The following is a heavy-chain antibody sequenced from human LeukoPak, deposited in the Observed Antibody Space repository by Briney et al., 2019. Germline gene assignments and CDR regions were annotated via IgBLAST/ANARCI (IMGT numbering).Heavy chain of an antibody. V-gene: IGHV3-21*01. CDR1: GFTFSSYA. CDR2: ISSSSSYI. Sequence: PGGSLRLSCAASGFTFSSYAMSWVRQAPGKGLEWVSSISSSSSYIYYADSVKGRFTISRDNAKNSLYLQMNSLRAEDTAVYYCAKEGRHGSGSQYYYYYYGMDVWGQGTTVTVSS. D-gene: IGHD3-10*01. J-gene: IGHJ6*02. CDR3: AKEGRHGSGSQYYYYYYGMDV.